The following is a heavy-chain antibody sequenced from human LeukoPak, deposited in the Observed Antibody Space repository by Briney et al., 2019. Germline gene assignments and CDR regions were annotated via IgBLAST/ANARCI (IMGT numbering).Heavy chain of an antibody. V-gene: IGHV1-69*13. CDR2: IIPIFGTA. CDR3: ARVGYSSSWLGDY. J-gene: IGHJ4*02. D-gene: IGHD6-13*01. Sequence: SVKVSCKASGGTFSSYAISWVRQAPGQGLEWMGGIIPIFGTANYAQKFQGRVTITADESTSTAYMELSSLRSEDTAVYYCARVGYSSSWLGDYWGQGTLVTVSS. CDR1: GGTFSSYA.